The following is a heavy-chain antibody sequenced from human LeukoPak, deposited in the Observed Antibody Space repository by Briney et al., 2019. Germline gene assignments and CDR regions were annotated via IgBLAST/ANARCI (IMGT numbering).Heavy chain of an antibody. CDR3: AKDREMATINRLDY. V-gene: IGHV3-30*02. J-gene: IGHJ4*02. CDR2: IRYDGSNK. CDR1: GFTFSSYG. Sequence: GGSLRLSCAASGFTFSSYGMHWVRQAPGKGLEWVAFIRYDGSNKYYADSVKGRFTISRDNSKNTLYLQMNSLRAEDTAVYYCAKDREMATINRLDYWGQGTLITVSS. D-gene: IGHD5-24*01.